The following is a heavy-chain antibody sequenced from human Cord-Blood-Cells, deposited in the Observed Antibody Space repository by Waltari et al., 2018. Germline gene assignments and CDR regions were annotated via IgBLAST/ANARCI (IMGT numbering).Heavy chain of an antibody. Sequence: QVQLQQWGAGLLKPSETLSLTCAVYGGSFSGYYWSWIRQPPGKGLEWIGEINHSGSTNYNPSLKSRVTISVDTSKNQFSLKLSSVTAADTAVYYCARASVPAANWFDPWGQGTLVTVSS. CDR1: GGSFSGYY. CDR3: ARASVPAANWFDP. CDR2: INHSGST. V-gene: IGHV4-34*01. J-gene: IGHJ5*02. D-gene: IGHD2-2*01.